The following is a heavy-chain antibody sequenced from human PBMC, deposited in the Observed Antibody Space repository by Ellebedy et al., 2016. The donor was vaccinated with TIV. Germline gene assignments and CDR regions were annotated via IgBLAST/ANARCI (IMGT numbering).Heavy chain of an antibody. CDR2: IVVGSGNT. J-gene: IGHJ6*02. CDR1: GFTFTSSP. D-gene: IGHD3-10*01. CDR3: EAEGAWGDYNSNGMDV. V-gene: IGHV1-58*01. Sequence: SVKVSXXASGFTFTSSPVQWLLHPRGQRLEWIGWIVVGSGNTNYAQKFQERVTTIRDMSTSKAYMVLSSLRSEDTAVYYCEAEGAWGDYNSNGMDVWGQGTTVTVSS.